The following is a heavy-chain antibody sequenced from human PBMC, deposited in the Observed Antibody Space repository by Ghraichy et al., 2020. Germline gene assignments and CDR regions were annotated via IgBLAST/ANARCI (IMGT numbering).Heavy chain of an antibody. V-gene: IGHV3-33*01. CDR1: GFTFSSYG. J-gene: IGHJ6*02. Sequence: GESLNISCAASGFTFSSYGMHWVRQAPGKGLEWVAVIWYDGSNKYYADSVKGRFTISRDNSKNTLYLQMNSLRAEDTAVYYCARDQATNYYYYGMDVWGQGTTVTVSS. CDR3: ARDQATNYYYYGMDV. CDR2: IWYDGSNK. D-gene: IGHD5-12*01.